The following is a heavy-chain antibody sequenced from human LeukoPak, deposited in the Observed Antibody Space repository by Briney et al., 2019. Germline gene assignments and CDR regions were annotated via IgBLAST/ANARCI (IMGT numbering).Heavy chain of an antibody. J-gene: IGHJ6*02. D-gene: IGHD6-13*01. CDR3: SSWYPYYYYYGMDV. CDR2: IYYSGST. V-gene: IGHV4-39*01. Sequence: PSETLSLTCTVSGGSISSSSYYWGWIRQPPGKGLEWIGSIYYSGSTYYNPSLKSRVTISVDTSKNQFSLKLSSVTAADTAVYYCSSWYPYYYYYGMDVWGQGTTVTVSS. CDR1: GGSISSSSYY.